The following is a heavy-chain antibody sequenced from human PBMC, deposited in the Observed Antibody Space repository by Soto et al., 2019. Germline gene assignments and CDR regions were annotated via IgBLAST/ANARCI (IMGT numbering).Heavy chain of an antibody. CDR3: ARDKGYDFWSGYDYGMDV. D-gene: IGHD3-3*01. CDR2: ISSSSSYI. J-gene: IGHJ6*02. V-gene: IGHV3-21*01. Sequence: EVQLVESGGGLVKPGGSLRLSCAASGFTFSSYSMNWVRQAPGKGLEWVSSISSSSSYIYYADSVKGRFTISRDNAKNSLYLQMNSLRAEDTAVYYCARDKGYDFWSGYDYGMDVWGQGTTVTVSS. CDR1: GFTFSSYS.